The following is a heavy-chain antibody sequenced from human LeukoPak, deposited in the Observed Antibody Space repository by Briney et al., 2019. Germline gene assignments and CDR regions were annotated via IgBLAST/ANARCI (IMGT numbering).Heavy chain of an antibody. V-gene: IGHV4-39*07. D-gene: IGHD2-21*02. CDR1: GGSISSSSFY. CDR2: VYYTENI. CDR3: ARGSAIGGWFDP. Sequence: SETLSLTCTASGGSISSSSFYWGWIRQPPGKGLEWIGSVYYTENIYYNASLKSRVTISADTSKNQFSLKLSSVTAADTAVYYCARGSAIGGWFDPWGQGTLVTVSS. J-gene: IGHJ5*02.